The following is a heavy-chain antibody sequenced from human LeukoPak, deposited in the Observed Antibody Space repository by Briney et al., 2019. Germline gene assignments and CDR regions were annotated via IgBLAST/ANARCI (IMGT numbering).Heavy chain of an antibody. J-gene: IGHJ3*01. CDR3: ARDPNGDYVGSFDF. Sequence: GGSLRLSCSASGFTFRNYAMIWVRQAPGQGLEWVADIRGNGGEPNYADSVRGRFIISRDNSKNTLYLHMDSLRAEDTAMYYCARDPNGDYVGSFDFWGQGTMVTVSS. D-gene: IGHD2-21*02. CDR2: IRGNGGEP. CDR1: GFTFRNYA. V-gene: IGHV3-23*01.